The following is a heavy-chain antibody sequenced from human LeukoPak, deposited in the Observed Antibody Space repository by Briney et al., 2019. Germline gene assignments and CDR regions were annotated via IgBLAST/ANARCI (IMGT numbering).Heavy chain of an antibody. CDR1: GESFSGYY. CDR2: INDSGST. Sequence: SETLSLTCAVYGESFSGYYWSWIRQPPGKGLEWIGEINDSGSTNYNPSLKSRVTISVDTSKNQFSLKLSFVSAADTAVYYCARLYVWGSYRFDYWGQGTLVTVSS. D-gene: IGHD3-16*02. J-gene: IGHJ4*02. CDR3: ARLYVWGSYRFDY. V-gene: IGHV4-34*01.